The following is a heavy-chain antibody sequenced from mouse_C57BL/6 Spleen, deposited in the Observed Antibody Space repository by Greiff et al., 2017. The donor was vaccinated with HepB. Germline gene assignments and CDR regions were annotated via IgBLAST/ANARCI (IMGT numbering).Heavy chain of an antibody. CDR3: ARRGPLPMDY. J-gene: IGHJ4*01. CDR1: GYAFSSSW. D-gene: IGHD6-1*01. Sequence: VQRVESGPELVKPGASVKISCKASGYAFSSSWMNWVKQRPGKGLEWIGRIYPGDGDTNYNGKFKGKVTLTADKSSSTAYMQLSSLTSEDSAVYFCARRGPLPMDYWGQGTSVTVSS. CDR2: IYPGDGDT. V-gene: IGHV1-82*01.